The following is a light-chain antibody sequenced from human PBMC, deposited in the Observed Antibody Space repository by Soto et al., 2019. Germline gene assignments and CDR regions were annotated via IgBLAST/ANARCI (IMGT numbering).Light chain of an antibody. Sequence: QSALTQPASVSGSPGQSITISCTGTSRDIGGYNYVSWYQQHPGHAPKLMIYEVSNRPSRVSSRFSGSKSGNTASLTISGLQAEDEGDYYCSSYTNSSTYFGTGTKLTVL. J-gene: IGLJ1*01. CDR1: SRDIGGYNY. CDR3: SSYTNSSTY. V-gene: IGLV2-14*01. CDR2: EVS.